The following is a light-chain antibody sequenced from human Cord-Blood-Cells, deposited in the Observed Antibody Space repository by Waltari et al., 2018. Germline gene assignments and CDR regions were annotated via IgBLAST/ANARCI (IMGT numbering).Light chain of an antibody. CDR3: QQRSNWPPYT. CDR1: QSVSSY. J-gene: IGKJ2*01. V-gene: IGKV3-11*01. Sequence: EIVLTQSPATLSLSPGERATLSCRASQSVSSYLAWYQQKPGQAPRLLIYDASNRATGIPARFSGSGSGTYFTLTISSLEPEDFAVYYCQQRSNWPPYTFGQWTKLEIK. CDR2: DAS.